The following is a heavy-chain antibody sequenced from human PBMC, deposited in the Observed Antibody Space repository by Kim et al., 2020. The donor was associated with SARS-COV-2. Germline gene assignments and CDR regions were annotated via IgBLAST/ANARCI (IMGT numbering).Heavy chain of an antibody. V-gene: IGHV5-51*01. CDR2: IYPGDSDT. CDR3: ARLEMYSSSWSPPYYYGMDV. Sequence: GGSLRLSCKGSGYSFTSYWIGWVRQMPGKGLEWMGIIYPGDSDTRYSPSFQGQVTISADKSISTAYLQWSSLKASDTAMYYCARLEMYSSSWSPPYYYGMDVWGQGTTVTVSS. D-gene: IGHD6-13*01. CDR1: GYSFTSYW. J-gene: IGHJ6*02.